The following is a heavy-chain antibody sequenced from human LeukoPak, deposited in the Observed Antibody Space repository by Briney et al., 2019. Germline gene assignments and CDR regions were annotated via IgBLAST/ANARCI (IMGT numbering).Heavy chain of an antibody. D-gene: IGHD5-18*01. CDR1: GFTFSSYS. J-gene: IGHJ4*02. Sequence: GGSLRPSCAASGFTFSSYSMNWVHQAPGKGLEWVSSISSSSSYIYYADSVKGRFTISRDNAKNSLYLQMNSLRAEDTAVYYCARDSVTAMGMGLFDYWGQGTLVTVSS. CDR2: ISSSSSYI. CDR3: ARDSVTAMGMGLFDY. V-gene: IGHV3-21*01.